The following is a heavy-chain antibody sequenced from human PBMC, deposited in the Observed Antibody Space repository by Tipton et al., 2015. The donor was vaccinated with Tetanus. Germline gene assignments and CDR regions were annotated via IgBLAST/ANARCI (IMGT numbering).Heavy chain of an antibody. CDR1: GGSVSSGSYY. CDR2: IYYSGST. V-gene: IGHV4-61*01. J-gene: IGHJ4*02. Sequence: QLVQSGAEVKPSETLSLTCTVSGGSVSSGSYYWSWIRQPPGKGLEWTGYIYYSGSTNYNPSLKSRVTISVDTSKNQFSLKLSSVTAADTAVYYCARGGFGEFPDYWGQGTLVTVSS. D-gene: IGHD3-10*01. CDR3: ARGGFGEFPDY.